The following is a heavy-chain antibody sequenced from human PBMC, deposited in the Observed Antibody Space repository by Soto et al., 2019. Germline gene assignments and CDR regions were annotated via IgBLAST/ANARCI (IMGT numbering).Heavy chain of an antibody. CDR1: GYTFTGYY. V-gene: IGHV1-2*04. J-gene: IGHJ4*02. CDR2: INPNSGGT. CDR3: ARGRQYSSSPIDY. Sequence: ASVKVSCKASGYTFTGYYMHWVRQAPGQGLEWMGWINPNSGGTNYAQKFQGWVTMTRDTSISTAYMELSRLRSDDTAVYYCARGRQYSSSPIDYWGQGTLVTVSS. D-gene: IGHD6-6*01.